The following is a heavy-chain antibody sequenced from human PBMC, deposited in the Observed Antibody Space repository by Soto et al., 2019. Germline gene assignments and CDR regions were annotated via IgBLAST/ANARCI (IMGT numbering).Heavy chain of an antibody. CDR1: GFTFNSYW. V-gene: IGHV3-7*03. D-gene: IGHD6-19*01. Sequence: GSLRLSCVTSGFTFNSYWMSWVRQTPGQGLECVARINHDGSDKNYVDSVKGRFTISRDNAKNSLFLQMNSLRADDTAVYYCTTLSWDASDWHWGLGALVTVSS. CDR2: INHDGSDK. J-gene: IGHJ4*02. CDR3: TTLSWDASDWH.